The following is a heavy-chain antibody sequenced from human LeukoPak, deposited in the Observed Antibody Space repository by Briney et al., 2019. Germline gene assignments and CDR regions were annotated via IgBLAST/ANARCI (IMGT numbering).Heavy chain of an antibody. D-gene: IGHD3-9*01. CDR1: GGSISSYC. J-gene: IGHJ6*03. CDR2: IYYSGST. Sequence: TSETLSLTCTVSGGSISSYCWSWIRQPPGKGLEWIGYIYYSGSTNYNPSLKSRVTISVDTSKNQFSLKLSSVTAADTAVYYCARVIRYFDYYYYMDVWGKGTTVTISS. CDR3: ARVIRYFDYYYYMDV. V-gene: IGHV4-59*01.